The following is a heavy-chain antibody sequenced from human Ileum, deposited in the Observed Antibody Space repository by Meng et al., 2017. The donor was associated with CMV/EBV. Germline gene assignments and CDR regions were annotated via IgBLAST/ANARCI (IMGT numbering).Heavy chain of an antibody. CDR1: GFTFSDYW. Sequence: GGSLRLSCAASGFTFSDYWMHWVRQAPGKGLEWVSSISSSSSYIYYADSVKGRFTISRDNAKNSLYLQMNSLRAEDTAVYYCARETGTPAAIKRDLDYWGQETLVTVSS. J-gene: IGHJ4*02. D-gene: IGHD2-2*02. V-gene: IGHV3-21*01. CDR3: ARETGTPAAIKRDLDY. CDR2: ISSSSSYI.